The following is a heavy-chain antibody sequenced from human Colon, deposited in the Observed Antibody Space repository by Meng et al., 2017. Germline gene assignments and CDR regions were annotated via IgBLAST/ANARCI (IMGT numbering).Heavy chain of an antibody. CDR1: GYTFTDNF. V-gene: IGHV1-2*02. CDR2: INPNGGGT. CDR3: AREAKSGSDNFNLSPWRGFDP. J-gene: IGHJ5*02. Sequence: ASVKVSCKASGYTFTDNFMHWVRQAPGQGLEWMGWINPNGGGTRFAQKFQGRVAMTRDTSISTAYMELRGLRTDDTAIYYCAREAKSGSDNFNLSPWRGFDPWGQGTLVTVSS. D-gene: IGHD1-26*01.